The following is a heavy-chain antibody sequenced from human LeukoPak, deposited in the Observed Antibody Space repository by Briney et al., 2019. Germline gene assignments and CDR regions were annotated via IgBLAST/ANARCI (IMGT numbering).Heavy chain of an antibody. V-gene: IGHV3-21*01. D-gene: IGHD1-7*01. CDR1: GFTFSSYS. CDR3: ARSGTGTTYYYYMDV. CDR2: ISSSSSYI. J-gene: IGHJ6*03. Sequence: GGSLRLSCAASGFTFSSYSMNCVRQAPGKGLEWVSSISSSSSYIYYADSVKGRFTISRDNAKNSLYLQMNSLRAEDTAVYYCARSGTGTTYYYYMDVWGKGTTVTVSS.